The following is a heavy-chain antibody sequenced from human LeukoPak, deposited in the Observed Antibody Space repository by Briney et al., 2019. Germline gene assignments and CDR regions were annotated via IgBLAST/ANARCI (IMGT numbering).Heavy chain of an antibody. Sequence: SETLSLTCAVYGGSFSGYYWSWIRQPPGKGLEWIGEINHSGSTNYNPSLKSRVTISVDTSKNQFSLKLSSATAADTAVYYCARVHRIAARSRYYFDYWGQGTLVTVSS. CDR2: INHSGST. CDR3: ARVHRIAARSRYYFDY. CDR1: GGSFSGYY. J-gene: IGHJ4*02. V-gene: IGHV4-34*01. D-gene: IGHD6-6*01.